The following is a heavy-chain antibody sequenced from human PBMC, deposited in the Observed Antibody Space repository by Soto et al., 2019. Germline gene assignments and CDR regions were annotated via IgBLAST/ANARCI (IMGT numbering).Heavy chain of an antibody. J-gene: IGHJ6*02. CDR1: GGSISSYY. D-gene: IGHD6-6*01. CDR2: IYYSGST. CDR3: ARGLAARRGHYYYGMDV. V-gene: IGHV4-59*01. Sequence: QVQLQESGPGLVKPSETLSLTCTVSGGSISSYYWSWIRQPPGKGLEWIGYIYYSGSTNYNPSLKSRVTISVDTSKNPFSLKLSSVTAADTAVYYCARGLAARRGHYYYGMDVWGQGTTVTVSS.